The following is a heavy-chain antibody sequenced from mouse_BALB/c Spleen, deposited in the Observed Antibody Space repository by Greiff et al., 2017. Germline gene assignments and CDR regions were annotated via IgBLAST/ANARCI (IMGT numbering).Heavy chain of an antibody. Sequence: VQLQQPGAELVRPGASVKLSCKASGYTFTSYWINWVKQRPGQGLEWIGNIYPSDSYTNYNQKFKDKATLTVDKSSSTAYMQLSSPTSEDSAVYYCTGTATNYYAMEYWGQGTSVTVSA. CDR1: GYTFTSYW. CDR3: TGTATNYYAMEY. CDR2: IYPSDSYT. D-gene: IGHD1-2*01. J-gene: IGHJ4*01. V-gene: IGHV1-69*02.